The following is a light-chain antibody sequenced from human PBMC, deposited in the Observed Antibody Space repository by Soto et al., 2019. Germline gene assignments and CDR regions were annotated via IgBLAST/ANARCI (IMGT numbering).Light chain of an antibody. J-gene: IGLJ1*01. CDR1: SSDVGGYNY. CDR2: EVS. Sequence: QSVLTQPASVSGSPGQSITISCTGISSDVGGYNYVSWYQQHPGKAPKLMIYEVSNRPSGVSNRFSGSKSGNTASLTISGLQAEDEADYYCSSYTGSSTPYVFGTGTKLTVL. V-gene: IGLV2-14*01. CDR3: SSYTGSSTPYV.